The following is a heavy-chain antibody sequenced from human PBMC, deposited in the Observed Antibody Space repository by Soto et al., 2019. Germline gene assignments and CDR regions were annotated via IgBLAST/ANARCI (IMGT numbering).Heavy chain of an antibody. CDR3: ARLYYYDSSGYTRPRYYYGMDV. J-gene: IGHJ6*02. CDR2: IIPIFGTA. CDR1: GGTFSSYA. Sequence: SVKVSCKASGGTFSSYAISWVRQAPGQGLEWMGGIIPIFGTANYAHKFQGRVTITADKSTSTAYMELRSLRSEDTAVYYCARLYYYDSSGYTRPRYYYGMDVWGQGTTVTVSS. D-gene: IGHD3-22*01. V-gene: IGHV1-69*06.